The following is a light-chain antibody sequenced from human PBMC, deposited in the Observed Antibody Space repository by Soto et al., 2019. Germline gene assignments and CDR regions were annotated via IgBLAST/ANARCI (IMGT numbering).Light chain of an antibody. CDR3: QTSGTGIVV. Sequence: QLVLTQSPSASASLGASVKLTCTLSSGHSSYAIAWHQQQPEKGPRYLMKLNSDGSHSKWDGIPDRFSGSSSGAERYLTISSLQSEDEADYYCQTSGTGIVVFGGGTKLTVL. J-gene: IGLJ2*01. CDR2: LNSDGSH. V-gene: IGLV4-69*01. CDR1: SGHSSYA.